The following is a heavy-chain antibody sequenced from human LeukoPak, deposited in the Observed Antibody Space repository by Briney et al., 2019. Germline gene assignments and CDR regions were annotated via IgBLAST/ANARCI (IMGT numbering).Heavy chain of an antibody. CDR2: IKQDGSEK. J-gene: IGHJ4*02. CDR1: GFTFSSYW. V-gene: IGHV3-7*03. CDR3: AKVGGYCSSTSCYPGGY. Sequence: GGSLRLSCAASGFTFSSYWMSWVRQAPGKGLEWVANIKQDGSEKYYVDSVKGRFTISRDNAKNSLYLQMNSLRAEDTAVYYCAKVGGYCSSTSCYPGGYWGQGTLVTVSS. D-gene: IGHD2-2*01.